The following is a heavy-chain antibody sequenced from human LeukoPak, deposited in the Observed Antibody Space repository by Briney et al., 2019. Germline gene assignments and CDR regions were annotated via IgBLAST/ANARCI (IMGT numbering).Heavy chain of an antibody. V-gene: IGHV1-8*01. CDR2: MNPNSGNT. D-gene: IGHD4-17*01. CDR1: GYTFTSYD. Sequence: ASVKVSCKASGYTFTSYDINWVRQATGQGLEWMGWMNPNSGNTGYAQKFQGRATMTRNTSISTAYMELRSLRSDDTAVYYCAGHDGDYEWGYYGMDVWGQGTTVTVSS. CDR3: AGHDGDYEWGYYGMDV. J-gene: IGHJ6*02.